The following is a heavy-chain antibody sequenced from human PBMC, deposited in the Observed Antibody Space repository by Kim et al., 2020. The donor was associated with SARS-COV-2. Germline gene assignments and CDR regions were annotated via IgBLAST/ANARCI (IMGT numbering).Heavy chain of an antibody. Sequence: ASVKVSCKASGYTFTSYGISWVRQAPGQGLEWMGWISAYNGNTNYAQKLQGRVTMTTDTSTSTAYMELRSLRSDDTAVYYCARVGDKSSSWFSIYYYGMDVWGQGTTVTVSS. D-gene: IGHD6-13*01. CDR3: ARVGDKSSSWFSIYYYGMDV. CDR1: GYTFTSYG. V-gene: IGHV1-18*01. CDR2: ISAYNGNT. J-gene: IGHJ6*02.